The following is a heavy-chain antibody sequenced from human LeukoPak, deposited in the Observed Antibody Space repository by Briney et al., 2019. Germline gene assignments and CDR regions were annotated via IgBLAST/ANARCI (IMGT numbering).Heavy chain of an antibody. J-gene: IGHJ4*02. D-gene: IGHD5-18*01. V-gene: IGHV3-33*01. CDR2: IWYDGSNK. CDR1: GFTFSSYG. Sequence: PGRSLRLSCAASGFTFSSYGMHWVRQAPGKGLEWVAVIWYDGSNKYYADSVKGRFTISRDNSKNTLYLQMNSLRAGDTAVYYCAMWIQVWKFDYWGQGTLVTVSS. CDR3: AMWIQVWKFDY.